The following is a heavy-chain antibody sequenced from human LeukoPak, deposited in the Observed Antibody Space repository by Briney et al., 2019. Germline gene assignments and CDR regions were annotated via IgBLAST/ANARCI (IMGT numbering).Heavy chain of an antibody. D-gene: IGHD2-2*01. CDR3: ASSKGYCSSTSCRKDEYYFDY. V-gene: IGHV3-48*01. J-gene: IGHJ4*02. CDR2: ISSSSSTI. Sequence: GGSLRLSCAASGFTFSSYSMNWVRQAPGKGLEWVSYISSSSSTIYYADSVKGRFTISRDNAKNSLYLQMNSLRAEDTAVYYCASSKGYCSSTSCRKDEYYFDYWGQGTLVTVSS. CDR1: GFTFSSYS.